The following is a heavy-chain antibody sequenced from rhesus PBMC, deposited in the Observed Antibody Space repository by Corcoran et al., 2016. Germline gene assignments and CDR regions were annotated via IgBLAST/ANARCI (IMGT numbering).Heavy chain of an antibody. CDR3: ARVRYSESYHDFDY. J-gene: IGHJ4*01. D-gene: IGHD1-44*02. CDR1: GFSISSTGTG. CDR2: IYWNDSK. V-gene: IGHV2-95*01. Sequence: QVTLKESGPALVKPTQTLTLTCTFSGFSISSTGTGLGWIRQTPGKALEWLASIYWNDSKYYSTSLKSRLTISKDTSKNQVVLTMTNMDPVDTTTYYCARVRYSESYHDFDYWGQGVLVTVSS.